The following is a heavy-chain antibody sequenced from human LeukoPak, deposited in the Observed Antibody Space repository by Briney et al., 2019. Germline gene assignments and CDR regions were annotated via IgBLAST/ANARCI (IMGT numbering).Heavy chain of an antibody. J-gene: IGHJ4*02. D-gene: IGHD6-19*01. CDR3: ARDAVAGNDY. V-gene: IGHV3-21*01. CDR1: GFSFSSQS. CDR2: ISSSSSYI. Sequence: GGSLRLSCAASGFSFSSQSMNWVRQAPGKGLEWVSSISSSSSYIYYADSVKGRFTISRDNAKNSLYLQMNSLRAEDTAVYYCARDAVAGNDYWGQGTLVTVSS.